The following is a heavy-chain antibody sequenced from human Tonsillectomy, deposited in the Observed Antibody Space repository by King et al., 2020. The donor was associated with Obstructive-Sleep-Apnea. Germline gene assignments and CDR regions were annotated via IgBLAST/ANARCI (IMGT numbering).Heavy chain of an antibody. V-gene: IGHV3-23*04. CDR2: ISDSGGST. J-gene: IGHJ4*02. Sequence: VQLVESGGGLEQPGGSLRLSCAASGFTFSNYAMSWVRQAPGKGLEWVSAISDSGGSTYYADSGRGRFTSSRDNSKNTLHLQMNCRRAEDTAVYYCAKDPGAVAPPDHWGQGTLVTVSS. CDR3: AKDPGAVAPPDH. CDR1: GFTFSNYA. D-gene: IGHD6-19*01.